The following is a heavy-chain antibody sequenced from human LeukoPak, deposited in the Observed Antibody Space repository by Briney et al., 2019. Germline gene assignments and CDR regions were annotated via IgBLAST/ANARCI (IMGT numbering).Heavy chain of an antibody. CDR1: GFTFSSYW. V-gene: IGHV3-7*01. CDR3: ARVRYSGSLGWFDP. Sequence: SGGSLRLSCAASGFTFSSYWMSWVRQAPGKGPEWVANIKQDGSEKYYVDSVKGRFTISRDNAKNSLYLQMNSLRAEDTAVYYCARVRYSGSLGWFDPWGQGTLVTVSS. D-gene: IGHD1-26*01. CDR2: IKQDGSEK. J-gene: IGHJ5*02.